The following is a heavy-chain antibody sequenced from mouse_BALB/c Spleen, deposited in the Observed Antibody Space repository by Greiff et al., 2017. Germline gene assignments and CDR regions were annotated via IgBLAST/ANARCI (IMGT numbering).Heavy chain of an antibody. D-gene: IGHD2-3*01. CDR1: GFSLTSYG. CDR3: ARREKDGYWAWFAY. Sequence: QVQLQQSGPGLVQPSQSLSITCTVSGFSLTSYGVHWVRQSPGKGLEWLGVIWSGGGTDYNAAFISRLSISKDNSKSQVFFKMNSLQANDTAIYYCARREKDGYWAWFAYWGQGTLVTVSA. V-gene: IGHV2-2*02. CDR2: IWSGGGT. J-gene: IGHJ3*01.